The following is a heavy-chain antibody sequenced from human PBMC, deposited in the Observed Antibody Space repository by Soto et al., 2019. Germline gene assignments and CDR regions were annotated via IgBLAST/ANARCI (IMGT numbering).Heavy chain of an antibody. CDR2: ISAYNGNT. V-gene: IGHV1-18*01. CDR3: ARGPDPYYYGSGSYYNVGFDY. CDR1: GYTLTSYG. Sequence: ASVKVSCKASGYTLTSYGVSWVRQAPGQGLEWMGWISAYNGNTNYAQKLQGRVTMTTDTSTSTAYMELRSLRSDDTAVYYCARGPDPYYYGSGSYYNVGFDYWGQGTLLTVSS. J-gene: IGHJ4*02. D-gene: IGHD3-10*01.